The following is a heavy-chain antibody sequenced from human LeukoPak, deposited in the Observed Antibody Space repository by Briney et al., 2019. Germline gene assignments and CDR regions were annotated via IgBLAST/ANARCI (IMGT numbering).Heavy chain of an antibody. CDR2: FYASGTT. D-gene: IGHD2-21*01. CDR1: GVSLSNYF. J-gene: IGHJ5*02. Sequence: PSETLSLTCNVFGVSLSNYFRGWLRQPAGKGLEWIGRFYASGTTYYNPSLRSRVTLSMDTSKNHFSLKLPSVTRAGTAVYYCARTHCGGGSCDTVDPWGQGTLVTVSS. V-gene: IGHV4-4*07. CDR3: ARTHCGGGSCDTVDP.